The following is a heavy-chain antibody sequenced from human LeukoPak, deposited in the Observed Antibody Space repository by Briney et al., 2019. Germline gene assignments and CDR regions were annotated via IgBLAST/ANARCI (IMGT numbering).Heavy chain of an antibody. CDR3: ARGNVAARRGAFDI. D-gene: IGHD6-6*01. J-gene: IGHJ3*02. V-gene: IGHV1-18*04. Sequence: ASVKVSCKASGYTFTGYYMHWVRQAPGQGLEWMGSISAYNGYTNSAQKFQGRVTMTTDTSTGTAHMEMTSLKSDDTAVYYCARGNVAARRGAFDIWGQGTMVIVSS. CDR1: GYTFTGYY. CDR2: ISAYNGYT.